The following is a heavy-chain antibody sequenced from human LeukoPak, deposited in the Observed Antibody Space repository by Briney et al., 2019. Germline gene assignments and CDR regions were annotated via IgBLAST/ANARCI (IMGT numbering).Heavy chain of an antibody. D-gene: IGHD6-19*01. Sequence: SETLSLTCAVYGGSFSGYYWSWIRQPPGKGLEWIGEINHSGSTNYNPSLKSRVTISVDTSKNQFSLKLSSVTAADTAVYYCASGGPVAGHGEVVDYWGQGTLVTVSS. CDR2: INHSGST. V-gene: IGHV4-34*01. CDR3: ASGGPVAGHGEVVDY. J-gene: IGHJ4*02. CDR1: GGSFSGYY.